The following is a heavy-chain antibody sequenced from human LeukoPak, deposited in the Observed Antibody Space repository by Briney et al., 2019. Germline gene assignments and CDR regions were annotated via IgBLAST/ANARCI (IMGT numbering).Heavy chain of an antibody. CDR2: INQDGSEK. CDR3: ARDGTPIYNSGWVYMDV. V-gene: IGHV3-7*01. D-gene: IGHD6-25*01. J-gene: IGHJ6*03. CDR1: GLTFSSFY. Sequence: GGSLRLSCAASGLTFSSFYMSWVRQAPGKGLEWVANINQDGSEKYYVDSVKGRFTISRDNAENSLYLQMNSLRVEDTAVYYCARDGTPIYNSGWVYMDVWGRGTTVTISS.